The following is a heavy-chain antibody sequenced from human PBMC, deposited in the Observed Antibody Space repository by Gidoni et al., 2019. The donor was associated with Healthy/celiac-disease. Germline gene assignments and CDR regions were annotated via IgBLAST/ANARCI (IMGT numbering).Heavy chain of an antibody. Sequence: EVQLVESGGGSVQPGGSLRLSCAASGFIVSRNYMSWVRPAPGRGLEWVSLIYGGGSTYYADSVKGRFTISRDNSKNTLYLQMNSLRAEDTAVYYCARGYSSSWYFDYWGQGTLVTVSS. D-gene: IGHD6-13*01. V-gene: IGHV3-66*02. CDR2: IYGGGST. CDR3: ARGYSSSWYFDY. J-gene: IGHJ4*02. CDR1: GFIVSRNY.